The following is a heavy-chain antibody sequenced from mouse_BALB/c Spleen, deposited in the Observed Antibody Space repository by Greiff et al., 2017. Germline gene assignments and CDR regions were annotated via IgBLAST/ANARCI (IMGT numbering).Heavy chain of an antibody. CDR1: GYSITSGYY. CDR3: AREELDYAMDY. CDR2: ISYDGSN. V-gene: IGHV3-6*02. D-gene: IGHD2-12*01. Sequence: EVQLVESGPGLVKPSQSLSLTCSVTGYSITSGYYWNWIRQFPGNKLEWMGYISYDGSNNYNPSLKNRISITRDTSKNQFFLKLNSVTTEDTATYYCAREELDYAMDYWGQGTSVTVSS. J-gene: IGHJ4*01.